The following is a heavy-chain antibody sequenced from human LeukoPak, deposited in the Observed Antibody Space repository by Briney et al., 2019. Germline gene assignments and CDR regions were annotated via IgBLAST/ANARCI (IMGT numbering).Heavy chain of an antibody. D-gene: IGHD2-15*01. Sequence: PSETLSLTCTVSDGSIISSDYYWGWIRQPPGKGLEWIGSISDSGNTYYNPSLRSRVTISVDTSKNQFSLKVNSVTAADAAAYYCARDCCYNRSWFDPWGQGILVTVSS. CDR2: ISDSGNT. CDR3: ARDCCYNRSWFDP. J-gene: IGHJ5*02. CDR1: DGSIISSDYY. V-gene: IGHV4-39*07.